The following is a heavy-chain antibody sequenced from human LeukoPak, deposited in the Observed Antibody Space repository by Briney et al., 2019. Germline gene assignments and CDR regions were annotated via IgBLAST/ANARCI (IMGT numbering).Heavy chain of an antibody. J-gene: IGHJ4*02. CDR2: VNPNSGGT. CDR3: SRDFGIAAPYYFDH. D-gene: IGHD6-6*01. Sequence: ASVKVSCKASGYTFTGYYMHWVRQAPGQGLEWMGWVNPNSGGTNYAQKFQSRVTTTSDTSNSTAYMELSRLRSDDTAVYYCSRDFGIAAPYYFDHWGQGTLVTVSS. CDR1: GYTFTGYY. V-gene: IGHV1-2*02.